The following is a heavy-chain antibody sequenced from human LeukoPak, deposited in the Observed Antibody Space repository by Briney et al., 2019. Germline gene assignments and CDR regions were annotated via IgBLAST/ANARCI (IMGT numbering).Heavy chain of an antibody. CDR2: INHSGST. CDR1: GGSFSGYY. D-gene: IGHD2-8*01. V-gene: IGHV4-34*01. CDR3: ARGCLGYCTNGVTLDY. Sequence: PSETLSLTCAVYGGSFSGYYWSWIRQPPGKGLEWIGEINHSGSTNYNPSLKSRVTISVDTSKNQFSLKLSSVTAADTAVYYCARGCLGYCTNGVTLDYWGQGTLVTVSS. J-gene: IGHJ4*02.